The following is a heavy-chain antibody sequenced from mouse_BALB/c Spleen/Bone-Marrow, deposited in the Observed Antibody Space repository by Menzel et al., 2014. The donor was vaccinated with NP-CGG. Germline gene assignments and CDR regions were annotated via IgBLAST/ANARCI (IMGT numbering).Heavy chain of an antibody. Sequence: EVHLVESGGGLVQPGGSLRLSCATSGFTFTDYYMSWVRQPPGKALEWLGFIRNKANGYTTEYSASVKGRFTISRDNSQSSLFLQMNTLRTEDSAVYYCARVYFEDYEAWFAFWGQGALVTVSA. CDR3: ARVYFEDYEAWFAF. CDR1: GFTFTDYY. D-gene: IGHD1-1*01. V-gene: IGHV7-3*02. CDR2: IRNKANGYTT. J-gene: IGHJ3*01.